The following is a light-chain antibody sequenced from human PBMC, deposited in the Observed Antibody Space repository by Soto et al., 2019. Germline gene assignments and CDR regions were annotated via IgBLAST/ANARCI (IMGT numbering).Light chain of an antibody. CDR2: DAS. CDR3: QKYNSAPYT. Sequence: EIVLTQSPATLSLCPGERATLSCRASQSVSSYLAWYQQKPGQAPRLLIYDASNRATGIPARFSGSGSGTDFTLTISSLEPEDFATYYCQKYNSAPYTFGQGTKLEIK. V-gene: IGKV3-11*01. CDR1: QSVSSY. J-gene: IGKJ2*01.